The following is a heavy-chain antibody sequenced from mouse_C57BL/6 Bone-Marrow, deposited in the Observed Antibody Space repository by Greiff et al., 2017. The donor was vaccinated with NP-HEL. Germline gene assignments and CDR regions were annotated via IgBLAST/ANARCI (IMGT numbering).Heavy chain of an antibody. CDR2: INPNNGGT. D-gene: IGHD2-4*01. J-gene: IGHJ4*01. V-gene: IGHV1-22*01. CDR1: GYTFTDYN. Sequence: EVQLQQSGPELVKPGASVKMSCKASGYTFTDYNMHWVKQSHGKSLEWIGYINPNNGGTSYNQKFKGKATLTVNKSSSTAYMELRSLTSEDSAVYYCAIFYDYDERAMDYWGQGTSVTVSS. CDR3: AIFYDYDERAMDY.